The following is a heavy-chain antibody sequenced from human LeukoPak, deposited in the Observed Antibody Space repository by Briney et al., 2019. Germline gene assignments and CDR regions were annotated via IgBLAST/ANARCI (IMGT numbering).Heavy chain of an antibody. CDR1: GFTFRKHY. D-gene: IGHD3-22*01. Sequence: MPGGSLRLSCAASGFTFRKHYMSWIRQAPGRGPERVAYIGASGSTRYYRDSVNGRFTISRDNAKNSLHLQMNSLTAEDTAVYYCAKDLREWYYDPNGNYFSYGMDVWGQGTTVVVSS. V-gene: IGHV3-11*01. CDR2: IGASGSTR. J-gene: IGHJ6*02. CDR3: AKDLREWYYDPNGNYFSYGMDV.